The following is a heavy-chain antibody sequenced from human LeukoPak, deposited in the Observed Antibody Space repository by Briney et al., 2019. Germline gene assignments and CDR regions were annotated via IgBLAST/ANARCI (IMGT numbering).Heavy chain of an antibody. CDR1: GFTFSRYR. CDR2: ISSSSSTI. D-gene: IGHD3-10*01. J-gene: IGHJ5*02. V-gene: IGHV3-48*02. Sequence: PGGSLRLSCVASGFTFSRYRMNRVRQAPGKGLEWVSYISSSSSTIYYADSVKGRFTISRDNDKNSLYLQMNSLRDEDTAVYYCARDLVYYSSGGTVDPWGQGTLVTVSS. CDR3: ARDLVYYSSGGTVDP.